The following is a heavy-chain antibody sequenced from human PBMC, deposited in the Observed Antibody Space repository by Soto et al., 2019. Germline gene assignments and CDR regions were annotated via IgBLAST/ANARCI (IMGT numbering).Heavy chain of an antibody. CDR1: GYTFTSYG. J-gene: IGHJ4*02. D-gene: IGHD2-15*01. CDR2: ISAYNGNT. V-gene: IGHV1-18*04. CDR3: ARDYCSGGSCYYFDY. Sequence: ASVKVSCKASGYTFTSYGISWVRQAPGQGLEWMRWISAYNGNTNYAQKLQGRVTMTTDTSTSTAYMELRSLRSDDTAVYYCARDYCSGGSCYYFDYWGQGTLVTVSS.